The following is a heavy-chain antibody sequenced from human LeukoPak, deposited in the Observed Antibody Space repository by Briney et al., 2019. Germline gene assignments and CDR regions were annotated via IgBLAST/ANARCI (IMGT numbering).Heavy chain of an antibody. CDR1: GYTFTGHY. D-gene: IGHD5-12*01. CDR3: AREVDIVAAGVDY. Sequence: ASVKVSCKASGYTFTGHYMHWVRQAPGQGLEWMGWINPNSGGTNYAQKFQGRVTMTRDTSISTAYMELSRLRSDDTAVYYCAREVDIVAAGVDYWGQGTLVTVSS. CDR2: INPNSGGT. J-gene: IGHJ4*02. V-gene: IGHV1-2*02.